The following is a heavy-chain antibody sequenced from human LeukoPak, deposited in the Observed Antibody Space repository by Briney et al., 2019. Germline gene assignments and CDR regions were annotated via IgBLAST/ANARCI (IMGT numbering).Heavy chain of an antibody. D-gene: IGHD3-10*01. CDR1: GFTFSSYG. CDR2: ISYVGSNK. CDR3: AKFSRGGSGNLTHPRFDY. J-gene: IGHJ4*02. V-gene: IGHV3-30*18. Sequence: GGSLRLSCAASGFTFSSYGMHWVRQAPGKGLEWVAVISYVGSNKYYADSVKGRFTISRDNSKNTLYLQMNSLRAEDTAVYYCAKFSRGGSGNLTHPRFDYWGQGTLVTVSS.